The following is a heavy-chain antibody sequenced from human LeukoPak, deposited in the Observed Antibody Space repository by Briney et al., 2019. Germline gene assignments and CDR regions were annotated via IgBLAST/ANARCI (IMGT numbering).Heavy chain of an antibody. V-gene: IGHV5-51*01. Sequence: GESLKIYCKGSGYSFHTYWLAWVRQMPGEGLEWMGIIYPDEANIIYSPAFQGQVSISADKSIITAYLQWSSRKASDTAMYYCARPPSRGYSSSFEYWGQETLVTVSS. CDR3: ARPPSRGYSSSFEY. D-gene: IGHD2-2*03. J-gene: IGHJ4*02. CDR2: IYPDEANI. CDR1: GYSFHTYW.